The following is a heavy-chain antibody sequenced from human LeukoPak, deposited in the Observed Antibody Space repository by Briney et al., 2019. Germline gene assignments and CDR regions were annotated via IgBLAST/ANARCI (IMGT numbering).Heavy chain of an antibody. CDR3: TTDQYDILTGYYMGYFDY. CDR2: IKGKTDGGTT. Sequence: TSGGSLRLSCAASGFIFSKAWMSWVRQAPGKGLEWVGRIKGKTDGGTTDYAAPVKGRFTISRDDSKNTLYLQMNSLKTEDTAVYYCTTDQYDILTGYYMGYFDYWGQGTLVTVSS. V-gene: IGHV3-15*01. CDR1: GFIFSKAW. J-gene: IGHJ4*02. D-gene: IGHD3-9*01.